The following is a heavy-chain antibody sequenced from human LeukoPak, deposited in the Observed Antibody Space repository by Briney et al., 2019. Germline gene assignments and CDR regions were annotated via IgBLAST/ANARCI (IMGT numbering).Heavy chain of an antibody. CDR2: MYYSGST. CDR3: TRGWAAAGVYYYYMDV. V-gene: IGHV4-39*07. Sequence: PSETLSLTCTVSGGSISSSSYYWGWIRQPPGKGLERIGSMYYSGSTYYNPSLKSRVTISADTSKNQFSLRLRSVTAADTVLYYCTRGWAAAGVYYYYMDVWGKGTTVTVSS. D-gene: IGHD6-13*01. J-gene: IGHJ6*03. CDR1: GGSISSSSYY.